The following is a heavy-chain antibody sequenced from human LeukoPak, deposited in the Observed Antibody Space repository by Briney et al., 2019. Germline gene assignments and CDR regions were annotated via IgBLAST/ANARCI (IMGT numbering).Heavy chain of an antibody. CDR3: ASRSHKTIVGADTREVGDY. CDR2: IIPMMGIA. J-gene: IGHJ4*02. CDR1: GGTLRRHT. V-gene: IGHV1-69*02. D-gene: IGHD6-19*01. Sequence: SVKVSCKASGGTLRRHTITWVRQAPGQGLEWMGRIIPMMGIANYAQKFQGRVTITADTSTNTAYMDLISLRSEDTAVYYCASRSHKTIVGADTREVGDYWGQGTLVTVSS.